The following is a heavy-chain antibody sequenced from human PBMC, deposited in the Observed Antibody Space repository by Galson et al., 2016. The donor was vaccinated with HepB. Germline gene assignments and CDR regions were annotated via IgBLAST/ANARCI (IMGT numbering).Heavy chain of an antibody. CDR2: IFWDDDK. CDR3: AHSLSDGVYYYDSCGFWFDH. CDR1: GFSLSTSGVG. V-gene: IGHV2-5*02. J-gene: IGHJ5*02. D-gene: IGHD3-22*01. Sequence: PALVKPTQTLTLTCTFSGFSLSTSGVGVGWIRQPPGKALEWLALIFWDDDKHYSPSLKSRLTITKDTSKNQVVLTMTNINPVDTATYYCAHSLSDGVYYYDSCGFWFDHWGQGTLVSVSS.